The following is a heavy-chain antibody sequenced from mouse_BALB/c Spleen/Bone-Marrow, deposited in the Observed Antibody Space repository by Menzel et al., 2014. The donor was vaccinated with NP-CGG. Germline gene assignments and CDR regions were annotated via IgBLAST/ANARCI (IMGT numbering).Heavy chain of an antibody. CDR2: NNPGSGGT. V-gene: IGHV1-54*03. CDR1: GYAFTNYS. J-gene: IGHJ4*01. CDR3: ARSIYDGYSEAMDY. D-gene: IGHD2-3*01. Sequence: VQLQESGAELVRPGTSVKVSCKASGYAFTNYSIEWVKQRPGQGLEWIGVNNPGSGGTNYNEKFKGKATLTADKSSSTVYMQLSSLTSDDSAVYFCARSIYDGYSEAMDYWGQGTSVTVSS.